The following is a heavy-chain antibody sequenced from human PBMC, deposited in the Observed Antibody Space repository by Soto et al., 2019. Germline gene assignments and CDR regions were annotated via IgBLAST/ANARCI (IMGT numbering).Heavy chain of an antibody. V-gene: IGHV4-59*01. CDR1: GGSISSYY. Sequence: SETLSLTCTVSGGSISSYYWSWIRQPPGKGLEWIGYIYYSGSTNYNPSLKSRVTISVDTSKNLFSLKLSSVTAADTAVYYCARASSNYIRRYNWFDPWGQGTLVTVSS. CDR2: IYYSGST. CDR3: ARASSNYIRRYNWFDP. J-gene: IGHJ5*02. D-gene: IGHD4-4*01.